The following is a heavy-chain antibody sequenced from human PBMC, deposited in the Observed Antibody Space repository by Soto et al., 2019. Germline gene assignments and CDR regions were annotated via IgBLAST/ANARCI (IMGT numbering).Heavy chain of an antibody. D-gene: IGHD2-21*01. CDR2: INTGSGDA. Sequence: QVQLVQSGAEVMKPGASLNVSCKASGYIFTTSAIHWVRQAPGQSLEWMGWINTGSGDAKYSQKFQGRVTLTSDTSASTAFMELSSLRSEDTALYYCARLGLLLFTGGMDLWGQGTTVTVSS. CDR1: GYIFTTSA. CDR3: ARLGLLLFTGGMDL. J-gene: IGHJ6*02. V-gene: IGHV1-3*04.